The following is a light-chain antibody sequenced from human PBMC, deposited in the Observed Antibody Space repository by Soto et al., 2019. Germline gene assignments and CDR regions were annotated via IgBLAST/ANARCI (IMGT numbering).Light chain of an antibody. CDR3: QQYGSAPWT. CDR2: GAS. Sequence: EIVLTQSAGTLSLSPGERATLSCRASQSVSSSYLAWYQPKPGPAPRPLLYGASSRAIGIPDRFSGSGSGTDVTLTISRLEPEDFAVYYCQQYGSAPWTFGQGTKVEIK. CDR1: QSVSSSY. J-gene: IGKJ1*01. V-gene: IGKV3-20*01.